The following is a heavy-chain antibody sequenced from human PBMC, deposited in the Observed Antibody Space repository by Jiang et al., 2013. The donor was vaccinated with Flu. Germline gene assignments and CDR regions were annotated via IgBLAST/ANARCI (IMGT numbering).Heavy chain of an antibody. Sequence: YYNPSLKSRVTISVDTSKNQFSLKLSSVTAADAAVYYCARHPYYYDSSGYYYGMDVWGQGTTVTVSS. CDR3: ARHPYYYDSSGYYYGMDV. J-gene: IGHJ6*02. D-gene: IGHD3-22*01. V-gene: IGHV4-39*01.